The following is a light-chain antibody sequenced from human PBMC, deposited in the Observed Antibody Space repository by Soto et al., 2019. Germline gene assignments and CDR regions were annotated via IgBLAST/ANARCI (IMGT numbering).Light chain of an antibody. J-gene: IGKJ4*01. CDR2: GAS. V-gene: IGKV3-20*01. Sequence: EIVLTQSPGTLSLSPGERATLSCRASQSVSSSYLAWYQQKPGQAPRLLIYGASSRSTGTPDRFSGSGFGTDFTLTISRLEPEDFAVYYCQQYGSSPAFGGGTKVEIK. CDR3: QQYGSSPA. CDR1: QSVSSSY.